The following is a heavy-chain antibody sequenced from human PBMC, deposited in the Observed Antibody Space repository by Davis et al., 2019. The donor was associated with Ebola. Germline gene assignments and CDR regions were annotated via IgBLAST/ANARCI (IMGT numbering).Heavy chain of an antibody. J-gene: IGHJ4*02. D-gene: IGHD6-6*01. Sequence: GGSLRLSCAASGFTFSSYAMHWVRQAPGKGLEWVGRIRSKANSYATAYAASVKGRFTISRDDSKNTAYLQMNSLKTEDTAVYYCTSSYASSSGDYWGQGTLVTVSS. CDR3: TSSYASSSGDY. V-gene: IGHV3-73*01. CDR2: IRSKANSYAT. CDR1: GFTFSSYA.